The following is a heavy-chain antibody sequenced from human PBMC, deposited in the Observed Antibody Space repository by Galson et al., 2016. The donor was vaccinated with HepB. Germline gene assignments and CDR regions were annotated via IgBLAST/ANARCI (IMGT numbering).Heavy chain of an antibody. CDR1: GFIFGDHY. D-gene: IGHD1-1*01. V-gene: IGHV3-72*01. J-gene: IGHJ5*02. Sequence: SLRLSCAASGFIFGDHYIDWVRQAPGKGLEWVGRSKKKARSYTTDYAASVRCRFTLTRDHSKKTLYLQMNSLKIEDTAVYFCVKIDPSDWRDAWGKGTLVTVSS. CDR3: VKIDPSDWRDA. CDR2: SKKKARSYTT.